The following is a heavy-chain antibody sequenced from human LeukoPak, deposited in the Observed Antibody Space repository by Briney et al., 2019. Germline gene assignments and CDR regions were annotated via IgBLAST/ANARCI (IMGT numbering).Heavy chain of an antibody. CDR3: ASTAYGGYDGRGY. J-gene: IGHJ4*02. CDR2: ISSSGSTI. D-gene: IGHD5-12*01. CDR1: GFTFSSYE. Sequence: GGSLRLSCAASGFTFSSYEMNWVRQAPGKGLEWVSYISSSGSTIYYADSVKDRFTISRDNAKNSLYLQMNSLRAEDTAVYYCASTAYGGYDGRGYWGQGTLVTVSS. V-gene: IGHV3-48*03.